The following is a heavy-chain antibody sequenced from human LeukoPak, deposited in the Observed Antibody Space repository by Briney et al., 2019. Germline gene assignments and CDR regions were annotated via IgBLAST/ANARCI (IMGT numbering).Heavy chain of an antibody. CDR2: ISSGSSYI. CDR3: ARAGPRVVAATRLYAIDI. Sequence: ETLSLTCAVSGASVSSGNWWNWARQSPGKGLEWVSSISSGSSYIYYADSVEGRFTISRDNAKNSLYLQMDSLRAEDTAVYYCARAGPRVVAATRLYAIDIWGQGTMVTVSS. CDR1: GASVSSGNW. V-gene: IGHV3-21*01. D-gene: IGHD2-15*01. J-gene: IGHJ3*02.